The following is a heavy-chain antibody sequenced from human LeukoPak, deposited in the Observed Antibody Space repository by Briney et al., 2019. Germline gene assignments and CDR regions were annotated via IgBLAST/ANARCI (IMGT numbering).Heavy chain of an antibody. CDR3: ARVGTYYDILTGDSDAYYFDY. CDR1: GGSFSGYY. D-gene: IGHD3-9*01. V-gene: IGHV4-34*01. J-gene: IGHJ4*02. CDR2: INHSGST. Sequence: SETLSLACAVYGGSFSGYYWSWIRQPPGKGLEWIGEINHSGSTNYNPSLKSRVTISVDTSKNQFSLKLSSVTAADTAVYYCARVGTYYDILTGDSDAYYFDYWGQGTLVTVSS.